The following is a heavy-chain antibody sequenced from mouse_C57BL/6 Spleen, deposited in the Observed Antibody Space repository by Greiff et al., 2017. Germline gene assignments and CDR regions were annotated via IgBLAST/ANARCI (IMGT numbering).Heavy chain of an antibody. J-gene: IGHJ2*01. CDR1: GYTFTSYW. CDR2: IDPSDSYT. Sequence: QVQLQQPGAELVMPGASVKLSCKASGYTFTSYWMHWVKQRPGQGLEWIGEIDPSDSYTNYNQKFKGKSTLTVDKSSSTAYMQLSSLTSEDSAVYYCARGYSKGYYFDYWGQGTTLTVSS. V-gene: IGHV1-69*01. CDR3: ARGYSKGYYFDY. D-gene: IGHD2-5*01.